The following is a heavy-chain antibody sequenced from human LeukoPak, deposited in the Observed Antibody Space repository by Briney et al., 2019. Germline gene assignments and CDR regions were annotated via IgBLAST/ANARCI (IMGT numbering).Heavy chain of an antibody. CDR2: ISWNSGSI. CDR3: AKGPYDSSGYYFDY. Sequence: GGSLRLSCAASRFTFDDYAMHWVRQAPGKGLEWVSGISWNSGSIGYADSVKGRFTISRDNAKNSLYLQMNSLRAEDTALYYCAKGPYDSSGYYFDYWGQGTLVTVSS. J-gene: IGHJ4*02. D-gene: IGHD3-22*01. V-gene: IGHV3-9*01. CDR1: RFTFDDYA.